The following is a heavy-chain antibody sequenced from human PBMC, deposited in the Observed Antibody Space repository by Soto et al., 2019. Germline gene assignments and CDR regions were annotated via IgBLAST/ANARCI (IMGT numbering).Heavy chain of an antibody. V-gene: IGHV4-31*03. CDR2: IYYSGST. CDR1: GGSISSGGYY. CDR3: ARDSSAAAAGTSPYYFDY. J-gene: IGHJ4*02. Sequence: TLSLTCTVSGGSISSGGYYWSWIRQHPGKGLEWIGYIYYSGSTYYNPSLKSRVTISVDTSKNQFSLKLSSVTAADTAVYYCARDSSAAAAGTSPYYFDYWGQGTLVTVSS. D-gene: IGHD6-13*01.